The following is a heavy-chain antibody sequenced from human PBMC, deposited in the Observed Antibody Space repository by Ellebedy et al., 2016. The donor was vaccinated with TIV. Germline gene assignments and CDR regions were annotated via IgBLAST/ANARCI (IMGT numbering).Heavy chain of an antibody. CDR2: IHASGSS. CDR3: ARDMGVVAGLYYYVMDV. CDR1: GGSVSSGSYY. V-gene: IGHV4-61*02. D-gene: IGHD6-19*01. Sequence: SETLSLTXTVSGGSVSSGSYYWSWIRQPAGKGLEWIGRIHASGSSDYNFSLKSRVTMSVDTSKKQFSLKLSSVTAADTAVYYCARDMGVVAGLYYYVMDVWGQGTTVTVSS. J-gene: IGHJ6*02.